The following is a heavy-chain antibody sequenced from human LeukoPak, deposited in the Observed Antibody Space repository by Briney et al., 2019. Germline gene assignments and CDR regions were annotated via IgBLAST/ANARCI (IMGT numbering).Heavy chain of an antibody. Sequence: SETLSLTCTVSSGSISSGGYYWSWIRQHPGKALEWIGYISYSGSTYYNPSLKSRLTISLDTSEKQFSLKLSSVTAADTAVYYCARASRIAAAGRHYYYYGMDVWGQGTTVTVSS. V-gene: IGHV4-31*03. J-gene: IGHJ6*02. CDR3: ARASRIAAAGRHYYYYGMDV. CDR2: ISYSGST. CDR1: SGSISSGGYY. D-gene: IGHD6-13*01.